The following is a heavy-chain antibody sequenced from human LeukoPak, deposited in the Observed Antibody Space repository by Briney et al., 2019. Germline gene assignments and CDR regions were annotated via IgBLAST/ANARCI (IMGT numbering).Heavy chain of an antibody. Sequence: GGSLRLACAASGFTFSSYWMSWVRQAPGKGLEWVANIKQDGSEKYYVDSVKGRFTISRDNAKNSLYLQMNSLRAEDTALYYCARDQGTRIVVVPAYDYYYGMDVWGKGTTVTVSS. CDR1: GFTFSSYW. CDR2: IKQDGSEK. J-gene: IGHJ6*04. CDR3: ARDQGTRIVVVPAYDYYYGMDV. D-gene: IGHD2-2*01. V-gene: IGHV3-7*03.